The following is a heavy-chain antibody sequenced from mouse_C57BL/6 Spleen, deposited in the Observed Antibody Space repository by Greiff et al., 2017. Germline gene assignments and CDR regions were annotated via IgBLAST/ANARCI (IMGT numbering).Heavy chain of an antibody. V-gene: IGHV1-15*01. J-gene: IGHJ2*01. Sequence: VKLMESGAELVRPGASVTLSCKASGYTFTDYEMHWVKQTPVHGLEWIGAIDPETGGTAYNQKFKGKAILTADKASSTAYMGLRSLTSEDSAGFYCTRSDWEGYFGDWGQGPTLTVSS. CDR1: GYTFTDYE. CDR3: TRSDWEGYFGD. D-gene: IGHD4-1*01. CDR2: IDPETGGT.